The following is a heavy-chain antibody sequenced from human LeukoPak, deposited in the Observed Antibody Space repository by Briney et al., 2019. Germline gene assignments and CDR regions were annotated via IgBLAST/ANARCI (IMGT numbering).Heavy chain of an antibody. CDR2: IIPTFGTA. D-gene: IGHD2-2*01. CDR3: ARELGCSTTSCFSPPGGWFDP. CDR1: GGTFHNYA. Sequence: SVKVSCKASGGTFHNYALSWVRQAPGQGLEWMGGIIPTFGTANYAPKFQGRLTITADESTSTACMELSSLRSEDTAVYYCARELGCSTTSCFSPPGGWFDPWGQGTLVTVSS. J-gene: IGHJ5*02. V-gene: IGHV1-69*13.